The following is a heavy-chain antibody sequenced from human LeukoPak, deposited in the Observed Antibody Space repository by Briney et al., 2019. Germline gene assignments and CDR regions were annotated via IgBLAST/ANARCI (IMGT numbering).Heavy chain of an antibody. V-gene: IGHV4-61*01. D-gene: IGHD2-21*01. Sequence: SETLSLTCTVSGDSVSGGSYYWAWIRQPPGKGLEWLGYIYYGGSTTYSSSLKSRVTISVDTSKNQVSLKLDSVTAADTAMYYCARVYIPLPAIDPWGQGTLVTVSS. CDR1: GDSVSGGSYY. CDR3: ARVYIPLPAIDP. CDR2: IYYGGST. J-gene: IGHJ5*02.